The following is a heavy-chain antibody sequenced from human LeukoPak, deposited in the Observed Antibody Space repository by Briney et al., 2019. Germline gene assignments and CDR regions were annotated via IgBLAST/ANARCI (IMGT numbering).Heavy chain of an antibody. CDR3: AKADGSN. Sequence: GGSLRLSCAASGFTFSSYAMHWVRQAPGKGLEWVAVISYDGSNKYYADSVKGRFTISRDNSKNTLYLQMNSLRAEDTAVYYCAKADGSNWGQGILVTVSS. D-gene: IGHD5-24*01. CDR2: ISYDGSNK. CDR1: GFTFSSYA. V-gene: IGHV3-30*04. J-gene: IGHJ4*02.